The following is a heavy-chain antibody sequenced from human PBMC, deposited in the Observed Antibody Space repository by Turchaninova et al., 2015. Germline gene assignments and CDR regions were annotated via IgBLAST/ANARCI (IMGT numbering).Heavy chain of an antibody. CDR2: IYHSGGT. J-gene: IGHJ4*02. CDR3: ARQLNWAFDY. V-gene: IGHV4-38-2*01. D-gene: IGHD2-2*01. CDR1: GYSISSGYH. Sequence: QVQLQESGPGLVKPSETLSLTCAVSGYSISSGYHWGWIRQRPGKGLEWIGTIYHSGGTNYNPSLKSRVTISVDTSKNQFSLKLSSVTAADTAVYYCARQLNWAFDYWGQGTLVTVSS.